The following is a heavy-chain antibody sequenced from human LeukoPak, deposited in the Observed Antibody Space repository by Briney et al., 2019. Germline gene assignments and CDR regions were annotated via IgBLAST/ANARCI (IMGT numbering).Heavy chain of an antibody. CDR1: GGTLSSYA. CDR2: INPSGGST. J-gene: IGHJ4*02. V-gene: IGHV1-46*01. CDR3: ARGRGIAVAGTLGY. Sequence: ASVKVSCKASGGTLSSYALSWMRQAPGQGLEWMGIINPSGGSTSYAQKFQGRVTMTRDTSTSTVYMELSSLRSEDTAVYYCARGRGIAVAGTLGYWGQGTLVTVSS. D-gene: IGHD6-19*01.